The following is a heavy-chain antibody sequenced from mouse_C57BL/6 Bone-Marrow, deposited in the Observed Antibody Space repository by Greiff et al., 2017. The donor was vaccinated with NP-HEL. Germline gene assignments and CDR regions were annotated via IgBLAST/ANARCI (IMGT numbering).Heavy chain of an antibody. J-gene: IGHJ2*01. Sequence: EVMLVESVAELVRPGASVKLSCTASGFNIKNTYMHWVKQRPEQGLEWIGRIDPANGNTKYAPKFQGKATITADTSSNTAYLQLSSLTSEDTAIYYCARHSNHPYYFDYWGQGTTLTVSS. CDR1: GFNIKNTY. CDR3: ARHSNHPYYFDY. D-gene: IGHD2-5*01. V-gene: IGHV14-3*01. CDR2: IDPANGNT.